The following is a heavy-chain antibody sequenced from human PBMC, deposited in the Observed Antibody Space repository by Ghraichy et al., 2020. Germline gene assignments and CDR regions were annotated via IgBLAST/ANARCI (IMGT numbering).Heavy chain of an antibody. CDR3: AKLGGYYGSGSHPYFDY. V-gene: IGHV3-23*01. J-gene: IGHJ4*02. CDR2: LSHSGADT. Sequence: GGSLRLSCVASGFTFNTYAMSWVRQAPGKGLEWVSALSHSGADTYYADSGKGRFVMSRDDSKNMVYLQMNNLRGEDTAIYYCAKLGGYYGSGSHPYFDYWGQGTLVTVSS. D-gene: IGHD3-10*01. CDR1: GFTFNTYA.